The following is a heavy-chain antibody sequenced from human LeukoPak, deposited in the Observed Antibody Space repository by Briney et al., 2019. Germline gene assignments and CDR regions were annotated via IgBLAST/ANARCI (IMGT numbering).Heavy chain of an antibody. V-gene: IGHV3-48*01. CDR1: GFTLSSCS. CDR3: ARDVEQWLVRVYYFDY. D-gene: IGHD6-19*01. Sequence: PGGSLRLSCATSGFTLSSCSMNWVRQAPGKGLEWISYISSGSTTIYYADSVKGRFTISRDNAKNSLYLQMNSLRAEDTAVYYCARDVEQWLVRVYYFDYWGQGTLVTVSS. CDR2: ISSGSTTI. J-gene: IGHJ4*02.